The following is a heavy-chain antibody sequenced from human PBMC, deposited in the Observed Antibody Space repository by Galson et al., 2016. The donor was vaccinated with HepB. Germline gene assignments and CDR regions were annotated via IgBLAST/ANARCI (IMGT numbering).Heavy chain of an antibody. CDR3: AKDRLGYDSGGYPVFDY. J-gene: IGHJ4*02. Sequence: SLRLSCAASGFRFDDHAMHWVRQAPGKGLEWVSGISWNSGRIGYGDSVKGRFTISRDHAKNSLFLQMNSLRADDTALYYCAKDRLGYDSGGYPVFDYWGQGTLVTVSS. CDR1: GFRFDDHA. CDR2: ISWNSGRI. D-gene: IGHD3-22*01. V-gene: IGHV3-9*01.